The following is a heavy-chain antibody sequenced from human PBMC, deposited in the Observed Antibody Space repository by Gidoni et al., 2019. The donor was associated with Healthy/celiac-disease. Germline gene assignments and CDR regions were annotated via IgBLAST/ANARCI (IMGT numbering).Heavy chain of an antibody. Sequence: EVQLVESGGGLVKPGGPLRPSCAASVFPFSNHRLNCVRQAPGKGLEWVGRIKSKTDGGTTDYAAPVKGRFTISRVDSKNTLYLQMNSLKTEDTAVYYCTTYSGPYYYDSSGYDAFDIWGQGTMVTVSS. CDR1: VFPFSNHR. V-gene: IGHV3-15*07. D-gene: IGHD3-22*01. CDR3: TTYSGPYYYDSSGYDAFDI. J-gene: IGHJ3*02. CDR2: IKSKTDGGTT.